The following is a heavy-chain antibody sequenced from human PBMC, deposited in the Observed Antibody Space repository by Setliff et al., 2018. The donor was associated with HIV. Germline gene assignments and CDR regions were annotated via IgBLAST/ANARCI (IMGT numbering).Heavy chain of an antibody. J-gene: IGHJ4*02. V-gene: IGHV4-61*09. CDR1: GGSISSGSYY. CDR3: ARGRRSSGWYVYH. Sequence: SETLSLTCTVSGGSISSGSYYWSWIRQPAGKGLEWIGHIYTSGSTNYNPSLKSRVTISVDTSTNQFSLKLNSVTAADTAVYYCARGRRSSGWYVYHWGQGTLVTVSS. CDR2: IYTSGST. D-gene: IGHD6-19*01.